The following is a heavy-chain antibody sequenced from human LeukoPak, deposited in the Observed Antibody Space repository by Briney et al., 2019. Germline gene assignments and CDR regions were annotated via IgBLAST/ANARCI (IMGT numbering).Heavy chain of an antibody. V-gene: IGHV3-30-3*01. CDR1: GYTFSSYA. Sequence: QPGGSLRLSCAASGYTFSSYAMHWVRQAPGKGLEWVAVISYDGTNKYYADSVKGRFTISRDNPMNTLYLQMNSLRGEDTAVYYCARSDYGDYVAWGQGTLVTVSS. J-gene: IGHJ5*02. CDR2: ISYDGTNK. D-gene: IGHD4-17*01. CDR3: ARSDYGDYVA.